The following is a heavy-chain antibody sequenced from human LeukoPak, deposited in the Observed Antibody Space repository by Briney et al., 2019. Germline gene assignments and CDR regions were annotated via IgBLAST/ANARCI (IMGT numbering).Heavy chain of an antibody. Sequence: APVKVSCKASGYTFTSYGISWVRQAPGQGLEWMGWISAYNGNTIYAQKLQGRVTMTTDTSTSTAYMELRSLRSDDTAVYYCARDLGPSSGYYDYYYGMDVWGQGTTVTVSS. CDR3: ARDLGPSSGYYDYYYGMDV. CDR1: GYTFTSYG. CDR2: ISAYNGNT. V-gene: IGHV1-18*01. J-gene: IGHJ6*02. D-gene: IGHD3-22*01.